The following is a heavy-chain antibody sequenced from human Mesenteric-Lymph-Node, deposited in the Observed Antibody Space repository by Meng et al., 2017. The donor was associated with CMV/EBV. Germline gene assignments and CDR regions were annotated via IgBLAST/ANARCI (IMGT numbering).Heavy chain of an antibody. D-gene: IGHD4-11*01. Sequence: SETLSLTCTVSGGSISSYYWSWIRQPPGKGLEWIGYIYYSGRTNYNPSLKSRVTISVDTSKNQFSLKLSSVNAADTAVYYCARDDYRDAFDIWGQGTMVTVSS. CDR2: IYYSGRT. J-gene: IGHJ3*02. CDR3: ARDDYRDAFDI. V-gene: IGHV4-59*01. CDR1: GGSISSYY.